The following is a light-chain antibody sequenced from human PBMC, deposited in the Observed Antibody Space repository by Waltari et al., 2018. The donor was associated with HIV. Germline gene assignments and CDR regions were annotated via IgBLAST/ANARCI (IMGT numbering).Light chain of an antibody. CDR1: TPNIEKNF. Sequence: QSVLTQPPSLSAAPGQNVTISCSGSTPNIEKNFVSWYQQVPGTAPKFLIYENKGLPSGIPDRCSVSRSGTSATLGITGLQTGDEAEYYCGTWDTSLGALVFGGGTKLTVL. CDR3: GTWDTSLGALV. CDR2: ENK. J-gene: IGLJ2*01. V-gene: IGLV1-51*01.